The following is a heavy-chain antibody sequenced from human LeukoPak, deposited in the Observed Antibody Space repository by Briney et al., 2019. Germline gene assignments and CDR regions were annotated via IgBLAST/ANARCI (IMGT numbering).Heavy chain of an antibody. V-gene: IGHV3-23*01. J-gene: IGHJ4*02. Sequence: GGSVRLSCAVSGFTFSTYAMSWVRQAPGKGLEWVSLISGSGGGTFYADSVKGRFTISRDNSKNTLYLQMNSLRAEDTAVYFCAKVLGPKNFFDYWGQGTLVSVSS. CDR3: AKVLGPKNFFDY. CDR1: GFTFSTYA. CDR2: ISGSGGGT.